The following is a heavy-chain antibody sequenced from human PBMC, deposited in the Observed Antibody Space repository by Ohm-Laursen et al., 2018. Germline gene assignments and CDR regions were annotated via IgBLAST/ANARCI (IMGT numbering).Heavy chain of an antibody. CDR3: ARFFSRGGYYAYDM. Sequence: PSETLSLTCTVSGDSFSSGGSYWSWIRQHPGKGLEWIGYMYYSGTTYYNPSLRSLATISIDKSKSQFSLRLNSVTAADTAVYYCARFFSRGGYYAYDMWGQGTKVTVSS. CDR1: GDSFSSGGSY. CDR2: MYYSGTT. J-gene: IGHJ3*02. V-gene: IGHV4-31*01. D-gene: IGHD3-22*01.